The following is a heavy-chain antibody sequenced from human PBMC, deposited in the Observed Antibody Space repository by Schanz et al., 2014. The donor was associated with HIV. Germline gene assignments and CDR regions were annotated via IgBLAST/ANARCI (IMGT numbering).Heavy chain of an antibody. CDR3: ARDCLSGCPADY. D-gene: IGHD5-12*01. CDR2: ISTSGSVK. CDR1: GFVFSSYA. J-gene: IGHJ4*02. V-gene: IGHV3-48*02. Sequence: EVQLVESGGGLVQPGGSLRLSCAASGFVFSSYAMHWVRQAPGKGLEWLSSISTSGSVKNYGDSVKGRFTISRDNAKTLLYLQMISLRDEDTAVYYCARDCLSGCPADYWGQGTLITVSS.